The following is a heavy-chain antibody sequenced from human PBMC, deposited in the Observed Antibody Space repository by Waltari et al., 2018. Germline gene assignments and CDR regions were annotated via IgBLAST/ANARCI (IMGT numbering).Heavy chain of an antibody. CDR1: GGSISSGGYY. D-gene: IGHD3-22*01. CDR3: ARDNGDSSVDY. J-gene: IGHJ4*02. V-gene: IGHV4-31*03. CDR2: IYYSGST. Sequence: QVQLQESGPGLVKPSQTLSLTCTVSGGSISSGGYYWSWIRQHPGKGLEWMGHIYYSGSTYYNPSLKSRIAISVDTSKNRFSLKLSSVTAADTAVYYCARDNGDSSVDYWGQGTQVTVSS.